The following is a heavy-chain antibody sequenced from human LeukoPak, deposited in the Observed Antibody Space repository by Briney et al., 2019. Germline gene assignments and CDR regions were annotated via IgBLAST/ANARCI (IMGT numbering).Heavy chain of an antibody. V-gene: IGHV3-7*01. Sequence: GGSLRLSCTASGFSFSTSWMTWVRQAPGTGLEWVAHINQDDTRNNYVDSAKGRFIVSRDNAKNSLFLQMNSLRAEDTALYYCARDPFHGSLDIWGQGITVTVSS. CDR1: GFSFSTSW. CDR2: INQDDTRN. CDR3: ARDPFHGSLDI. D-gene: IGHD2-15*01. J-gene: IGHJ3*02.